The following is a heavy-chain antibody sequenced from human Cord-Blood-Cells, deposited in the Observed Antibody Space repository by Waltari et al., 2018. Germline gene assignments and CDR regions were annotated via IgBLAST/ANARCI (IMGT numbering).Heavy chain of an antibody. CDR2: IYHSGST. Sequence: QVQLQESGPGLVKPSETLSLTCAVSGYSISSGYYWGWIRPPPGKGLAWIGSIYHSGSTYYNPSLKSRVTISVDTSKNQFSLKLSSVTAADTAVYYCARVGNCSSTSCYRNWFDPWGQGTLVTVSS. V-gene: IGHV4-38-2*01. J-gene: IGHJ5*02. D-gene: IGHD2-2*01. CDR1: GYSISSGYY. CDR3: ARVGNCSSTSCYRNWFDP.